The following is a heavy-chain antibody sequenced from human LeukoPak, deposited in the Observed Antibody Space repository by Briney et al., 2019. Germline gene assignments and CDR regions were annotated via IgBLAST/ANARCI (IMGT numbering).Heavy chain of an antibody. J-gene: IGHJ4*02. D-gene: IGHD3-16*01. CDR2: IYPGDSDT. CDR3: ARRGXGXFDY. Sequence: ISFKGSGYTFTTSWIGWVRPLPXKGLEXMGIIYPGDSDTRYSPSFQGQVTISADKSISTAYLQWSSLKASDTAMYYCARRGXGXFDYWGQGTLVTVSS. CDR1: GYTFTTSW. V-gene: IGHV5-51*01.